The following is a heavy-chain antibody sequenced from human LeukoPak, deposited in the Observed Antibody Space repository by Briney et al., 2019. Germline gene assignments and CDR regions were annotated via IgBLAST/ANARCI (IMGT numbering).Heavy chain of an antibody. CDR3: AKDRGGIVAVPEGFDY. Sequence: GGSLRLSCAASGFTFSSSAMSWVRQAPGKGLEWVSAISNNGGYTYYADSVQGRFTISRDNSKNTLYLQMNSLRAEDTAVYYCAKDRGGIVAVPEGFDYWGQGTLVTVSS. V-gene: IGHV3-23*01. J-gene: IGHJ4*02. D-gene: IGHD2-2*01. CDR2: ISNNGGYT. CDR1: GFTFSSSA.